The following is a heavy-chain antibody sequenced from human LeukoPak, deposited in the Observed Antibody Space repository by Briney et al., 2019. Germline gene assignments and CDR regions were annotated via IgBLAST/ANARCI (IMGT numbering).Heavy chain of an antibody. Sequence: SETLSLTCTVSGGSISSYYWSWIRQPPGKGLEWIGYIYYSGSTNYNPSLKSRVTISVDTSKNQFSLKLSSVTAADTAVYYCARDRRYYGSGSYLFDYWAREPWSPSPQ. J-gene: IGHJ4*02. CDR1: GGSISSYY. V-gene: IGHV4-59*01. CDR3: ARDRRYYGSGSYLFDY. D-gene: IGHD3-10*01. CDR2: IYYSGST.